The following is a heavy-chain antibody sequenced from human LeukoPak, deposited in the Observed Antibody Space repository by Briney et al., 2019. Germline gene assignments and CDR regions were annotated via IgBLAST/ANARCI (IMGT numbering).Heavy chain of an antibody. CDR2: ISSSSSTI. Sequence: TGGSLRLSCTASGFTFSSYSMNWVRQAPGKGLEWVSYISSSSSTIYYADSVKGRFTISRDNAKNSLYLQMNSLRAEDTAVYYCARAREVPAAMYYYYMDVWGKGTTVTVSS. CDR1: GFTFSSYS. J-gene: IGHJ6*03. CDR3: ARAREVPAAMYYYYMDV. V-gene: IGHV3-48*01. D-gene: IGHD2-2*01.